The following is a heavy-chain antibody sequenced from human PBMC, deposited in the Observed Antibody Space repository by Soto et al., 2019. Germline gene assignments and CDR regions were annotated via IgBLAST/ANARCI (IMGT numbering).Heavy chain of an antibody. Sequence: QVQLVESGGGVVHPARSLRLSCVASGFSLSNNGMHWVRQAPGKGLEWVAVIWYDGTRTYYADSVKGRFTISRDSYKNRFDLQMNNLRADEKAVYYGATDTRRGWYPGYWCQGTLVVVSS. V-gene: IGHV3-33*03. CDR1: GFSLSNNG. CDR3: ATDTRRGWYPGY. J-gene: IGHJ4*02. D-gene: IGHD6-19*01. CDR2: IWYDGTRT.